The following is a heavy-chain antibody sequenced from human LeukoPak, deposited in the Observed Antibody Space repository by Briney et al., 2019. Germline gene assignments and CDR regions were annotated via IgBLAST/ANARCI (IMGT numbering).Heavy chain of an antibody. CDR2: IRYDGSNK. CDR1: GFTFSSYG. J-gene: IGHJ4*02. CDR3: AKDGVNYYDSSGYCDY. Sequence: GGSLRLSCAASGFTFSSYGMHWVRQAPGQGLGWVAFIRYDGSNKYYADSVKGRFTISRDNSKNTLYLQMNSLRAEDTAVYYCAKDGVNYYDSSGYCDYWGQGTLVTVSS. D-gene: IGHD3-22*01. V-gene: IGHV3-30*02.